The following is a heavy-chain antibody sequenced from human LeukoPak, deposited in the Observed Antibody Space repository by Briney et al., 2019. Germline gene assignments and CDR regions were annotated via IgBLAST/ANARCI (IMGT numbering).Heavy chain of an antibody. J-gene: IGHJ3*02. D-gene: IGHD3-16*01. CDR3: ALEIMGAFDI. CDR1: GFTFDDYA. V-gene: IGHV3-9*01. CDR2: ISWNSGSI. Sequence: GGSLRLSCAASGFTFDDYAMHWVRQAPGKGLEWVSGISWNSGSIGYADSVKGRFTISRDNAKNSLYLQMNSLRAEDTALYYCALEIMGAFDIWGQGTVVTVSS.